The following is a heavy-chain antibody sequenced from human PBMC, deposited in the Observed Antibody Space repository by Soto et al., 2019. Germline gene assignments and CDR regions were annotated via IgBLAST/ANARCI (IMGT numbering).Heavy chain of an antibody. J-gene: IGHJ4*02. Sequence: RSLTCTVSGGSINTFYWSWVRQPAGKGLEWIGRIFSSGSTSFNPSLESRVAMSVDTSKNHFSLNLSSVTAADMAVYYCAREGSYSAYNFAHGIQLWSFDFWGQGALVTVYS. D-gene: IGHD5-12*01. CDR2: IFSSGST. V-gene: IGHV4-4*07. CDR1: GGSINTFY. CDR3: AREGSYSAYNFAHGIQLWSFDF.